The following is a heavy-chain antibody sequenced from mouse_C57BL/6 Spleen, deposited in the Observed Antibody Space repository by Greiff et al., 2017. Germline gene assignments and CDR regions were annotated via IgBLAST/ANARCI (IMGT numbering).Heavy chain of an antibody. V-gene: IGHV1-22*01. J-gene: IGHJ3*01. Sequence: EVKLMESGPELVKPGASVKMSCKASGYTFTDYNMHWVKQSHGKSLEWIGYINPNNGGTSYNQKFKGKATLTVNKSSSTAYMELRSLTSEDSAVYYCAREVGRGFAYWGQGTLVTVSA. CDR1: GYTFTDYN. CDR2: INPNNGGT. D-gene: IGHD1-3*01. CDR3: AREVGRGFAY.